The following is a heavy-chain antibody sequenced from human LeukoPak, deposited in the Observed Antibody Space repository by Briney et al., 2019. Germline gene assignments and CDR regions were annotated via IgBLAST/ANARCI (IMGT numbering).Heavy chain of an antibody. V-gene: IGHV3-15*01. CDR1: GFTFSNAW. J-gene: IGHJ5*02. D-gene: IGHD3-9*01. Sequence: GGSLGLSCAASGFTFSNAWMKSKTDGGTTDYAAPVKGRFTISRDDSKNTLYLQMNSLKTEDTAVYYCTTWKYYDILTGLNWFDPWGQGTLVTVSS. CDR2: SKTDGGTT. CDR3: TTWKYYDILTGLNWFDP.